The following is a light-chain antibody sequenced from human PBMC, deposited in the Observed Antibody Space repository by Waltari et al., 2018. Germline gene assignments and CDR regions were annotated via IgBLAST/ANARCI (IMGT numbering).Light chain of an antibody. V-gene: IGKV1-5*03. CDR1: QTITNW. J-gene: IGKJ2*01. CDR3: QQYDNYPYT. CDR2: KAS. Sequence: DIQMTQSPSTLSASVGDRVTITCRASQTITNWLAWYQQNPGEAPKLLIYKASTLDMGGPSRFSGSGSGTEFTLTISSLQPDDFATYYCQQYDNYPYTFGQGTKLEIK.